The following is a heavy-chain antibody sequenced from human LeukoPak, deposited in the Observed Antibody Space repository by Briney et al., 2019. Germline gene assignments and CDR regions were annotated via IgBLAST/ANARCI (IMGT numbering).Heavy chain of an antibody. Sequence: TSETLSLTCTVSGGSISSYYWNWIRQPPGKGLEWIGYIYYSGGTNYNPSLKSRVTISVDTSKKQFSLALSSVTAADTAVYYCASFHYYDSSGYLDAFDIWGQGTMVTVSS. V-gene: IGHV4-59*12. CDR3: ASFHYYDSSGYLDAFDI. D-gene: IGHD3-22*01. J-gene: IGHJ3*02. CDR1: GGSISSYY. CDR2: IYYSGGT.